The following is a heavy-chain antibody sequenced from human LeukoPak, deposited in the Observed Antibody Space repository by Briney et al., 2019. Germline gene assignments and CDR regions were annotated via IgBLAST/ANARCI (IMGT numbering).Heavy chain of an antibody. CDR2: INHSGST. D-gene: IGHD1-26*01. CDR1: GGSFSGCY. CDR3: ARGKWELLRGYLYYFDY. J-gene: IGHJ4*02. Sequence: SETLSLTCAVYGGSFSGCYWSWIRQPPGKGLEWIGEINHSGSTNYNPSLKSRVTISVDTSKNQFSLKLSSVTAADTAVYYCARGKWELLRGYLYYFDYWGQGTLVTVSS. V-gene: IGHV4-34*01.